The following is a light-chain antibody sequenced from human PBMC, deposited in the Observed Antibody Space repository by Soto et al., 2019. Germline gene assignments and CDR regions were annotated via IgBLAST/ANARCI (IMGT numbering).Light chain of an antibody. J-gene: IGKJ1*01. CDR3: KQYNDNWT. V-gene: IGKV1-5*03. CDR2: KAS. CDR1: QSVSRW. Sequence: DIQMTQSPSTLSASVGDRVTITCRASQSVSRWLAWYQQKPGKAPKLLIYKASTLESGVPSRFSGSGSGTEFTLAISSLQPDNSATYYCKQYNDNWTFGQGTKVEIK.